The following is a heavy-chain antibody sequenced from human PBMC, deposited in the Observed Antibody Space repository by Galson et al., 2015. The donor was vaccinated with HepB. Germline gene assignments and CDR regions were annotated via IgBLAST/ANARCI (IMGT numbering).Heavy chain of an antibody. J-gene: IGHJ4*02. V-gene: IGHV1-69*13. CDR3: ARVDYDFWSGYLNY. CDR1: GGTFSSYA. D-gene: IGHD3-3*01. CDR2: IIPIFSTA. Sequence: SVKVSCKASGGTFSSYAISWVRQAPGQGLEWMGGIIPIFSTADYAQKFQGRVTITADESTSTAYMELSSLGSEDTAVYYCARVDYDFWSGYLNYWGQGTLVTVSS.